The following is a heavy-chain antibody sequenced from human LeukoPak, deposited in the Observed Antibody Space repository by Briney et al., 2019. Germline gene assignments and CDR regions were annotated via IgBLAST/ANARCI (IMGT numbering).Heavy chain of an antibody. CDR3: ANKLSYSSGWF. CDR1: GFTFSSYG. Sequence: PGRSLRLSCAASGFTFSSYGMHWVRQAPGKGLEGVAVISYDGSNQYYAASVKGRFTISRDNYKNTLYLQMNSLRPDDTAVYYCANKLSYSSGWFWGQGTLVTVSS. CDR2: ISYDGSNQ. V-gene: IGHV3-30*18. J-gene: IGHJ4*02. D-gene: IGHD6-19*01.